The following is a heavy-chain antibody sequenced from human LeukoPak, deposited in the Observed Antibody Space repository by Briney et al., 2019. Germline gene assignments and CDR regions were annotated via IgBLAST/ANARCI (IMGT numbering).Heavy chain of an antibody. CDR1: GYTFTSYF. CDR3: AREREALDI. J-gene: IGHJ3*02. Sequence: ASVMVSCKASGYTFTSYFMHWVRQAPGQGLEWMGWINPNTGGTKYAQKFQGRVTMNRDTSISTAYMDLSRLTSDDTAVYYCAREREALDIWGQGTMVSVSS. CDR2: INPNTGGT. V-gene: IGHV1-2*02.